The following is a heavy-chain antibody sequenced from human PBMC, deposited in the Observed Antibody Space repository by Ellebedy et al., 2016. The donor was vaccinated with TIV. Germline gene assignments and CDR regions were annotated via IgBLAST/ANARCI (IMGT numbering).Heavy chain of an antibody. Sequence: MPSETLSLTCAVYGGSFSGYYWSRIRQPPGKGLEWIGEITHSGSTNYNPSLKSRGTISVDTSKNQFSLNLRSVTAADTAVYYCARGLARDYWGQGTLVTVSS. CDR3: ARGLARDY. CDR1: GGSFSGYY. V-gene: IGHV4-34*01. CDR2: ITHSGST. J-gene: IGHJ4*02.